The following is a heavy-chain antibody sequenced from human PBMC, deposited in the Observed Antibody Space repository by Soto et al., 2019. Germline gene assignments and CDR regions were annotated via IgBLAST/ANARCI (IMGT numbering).Heavy chain of an antibody. V-gene: IGHV1-18*04. J-gene: IGHJ5*02. Sequence: QVQLVQSGAEVKKPGASVKVSCKASGYTFTSYGISWVRQAPGQGLEWMGWINAYNGNTNYAQKLQGRDTMTTDTSTSTAYVGLRSLGSEDTAAYYCAGEYSGSGANWFDPWGQGTLVTVSS. CDR1: GYTFTSYG. CDR3: AGEYSGSGANWFDP. CDR2: INAYNGNT. D-gene: IGHD6-13*01.